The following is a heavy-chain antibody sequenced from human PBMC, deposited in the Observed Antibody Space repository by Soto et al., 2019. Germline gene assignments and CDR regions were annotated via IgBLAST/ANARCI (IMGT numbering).Heavy chain of an antibody. J-gene: IGHJ6*02. CDR2: INHSGST. D-gene: IGHD6-13*01. Sequence: SETLSLTCAVYGGSFSGYYWSWIRQPPGKGLEWIGEINHSGSTNYNPSLKSRVTISVDTSKNQFSLKLSSVTAADTAVYYCARGPPRGVAGLYYNSGMEVLGQGATVTVSS. CDR1: GGSFSGYY. CDR3: ARGPPRGVAGLYYNSGMEV. V-gene: IGHV4-34*01.